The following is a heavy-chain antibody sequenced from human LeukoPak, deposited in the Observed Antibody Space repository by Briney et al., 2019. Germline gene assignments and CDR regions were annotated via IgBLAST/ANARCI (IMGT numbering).Heavy chain of an antibody. CDR1: RFTFSSYS. V-gene: IGHV3-21*01. D-gene: IGHD6-19*01. CDR3: ARAQWLAVGYYFDY. CDR2: ISSSGSYI. J-gene: IGHJ4*02. Sequence: KPGGSLRLSCAASRFTFSSYSMNWVRQAPGKGLEWVSSISSSGSYIYYADSVKGRFTISRDNAKNSLYLQMNSLRVEDTAVYYCARAQWLAVGYYFDYWGQGTLVTVSS.